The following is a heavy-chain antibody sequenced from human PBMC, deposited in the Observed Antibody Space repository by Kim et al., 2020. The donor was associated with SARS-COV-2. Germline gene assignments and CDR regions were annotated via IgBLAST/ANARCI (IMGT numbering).Heavy chain of an antibody. J-gene: IGHJ4*02. D-gene: IGHD3-22*01. CDR2: TT. Sequence: TTDYTEPGKDKFTISRNDSKNPLYLQMNSLKTEDTAVYYCTTMIVVVIDYWGQGTLVTVSS. CDR3: TTMIVVVIDY. V-gene: IGHV3-15*01.